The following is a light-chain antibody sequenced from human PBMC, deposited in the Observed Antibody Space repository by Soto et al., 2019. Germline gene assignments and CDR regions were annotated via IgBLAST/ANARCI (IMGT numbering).Light chain of an antibody. CDR1: QSVSSY. Sequence: EIVLTQSPATLSLSPGERATLSCRASQSVSSYLAWYQQKPCQAPRLLIYDASHRATGIPARFSGSESGTDFTLTISSLVPEDFVGYYCQQRSNWPPLTFGGRTMVEIK. CDR2: DAS. J-gene: IGKJ4*01. V-gene: IGKV3-11*01. CDR3: QQRSNWPPLT.